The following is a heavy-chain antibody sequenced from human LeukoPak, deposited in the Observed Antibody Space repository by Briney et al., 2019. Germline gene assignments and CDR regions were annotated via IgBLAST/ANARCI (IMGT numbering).Heavy chain of an antibody. J-gene: IGHJ4*02. Sequence: PGGSLRLSCAASGFTLSSYAIHWVRQAPGKGLEWVAVITYDGRNKYYADSVKGRFAISRDSSKNTLYLQMDSLRPEDTAVYYCARDLSGRYTIDYWGQGTLVTVSS. CDR2: ITYDGRNK. CDR3: ARDLSGRYTIDY. CDR1: GFTLSSYA. V-gene: IGHV3-30*09. D-gene: IGHD1-26*01.